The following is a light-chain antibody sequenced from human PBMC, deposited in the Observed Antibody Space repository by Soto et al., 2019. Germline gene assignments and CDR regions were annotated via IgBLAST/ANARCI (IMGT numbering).Light chain of an antibody. V-gene: IGKV3-20*01. Sequence: EIVLTQSPGTLSLSPVERATLSCRASQSVSSSYLAWYQQKPGQAPRLLIYDASSRATGIPDRFSGSGSGTDFTLTISRLEPEDFAVYYCQQYGSSPPYTFGQGTKLEIK. CDR2: DAS. CDR1: QSVSSSY. J-gene: IGKJ2*01. CDR3: QQYGSSPPYT.